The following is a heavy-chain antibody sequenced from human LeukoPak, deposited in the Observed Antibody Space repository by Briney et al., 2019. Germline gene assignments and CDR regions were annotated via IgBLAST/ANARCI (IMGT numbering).Heavy chain of an antibody. D-gene: IGHD6-6*01. V-gene: IGHV4-59*01. Sequence: SETLSLTCTVSGGSISSYYWSWIRQPPGKGLEWIGYIYYSGSTNYNPSLKSRVTISVDTSKNQFSLKLSSVTAADTAVYYCARDLSSSSYNWFDPWSQGTLVTVSS. J-gene: IGHJ5*02. CDR2: IYYSGST. CDR1: GGSISSYY. CDR3: ARDLSSSSYNWFDP.